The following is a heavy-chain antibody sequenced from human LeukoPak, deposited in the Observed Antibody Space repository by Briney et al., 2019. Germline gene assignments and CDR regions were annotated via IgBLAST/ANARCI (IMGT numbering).Heavy chain of an antibody. CDR3: ARGHYHYDILTGYSGGDWFDP. D-gene: IGHD3-9*01. CDR1: GGSISSSNW. Sequence: SETLSLTCAVSGGSISSSNWWSWVRQPPGKGLEWIGEIYHSGSTNYNPSLKSRVTISVDKSKNPFSLKLSSVTAADTAVYYCARGHYHYDILTGYSGGDWFDPWGQGTLVTVSS. J-gene: IGHJ5*02. V-gene: IGHV4-4*02. CDR2: IYHSGST.